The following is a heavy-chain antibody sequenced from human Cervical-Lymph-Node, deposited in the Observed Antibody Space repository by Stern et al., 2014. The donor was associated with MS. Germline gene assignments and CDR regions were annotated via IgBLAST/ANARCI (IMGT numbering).Heavy chain of an antibody. CDR3: ATTRWDLFTWNWFDP. J-gene: IGHJ5*02. CDR2: IHDSGST. V-gene: IGHV4-61*02. D-gene: IGHD1-26*01. CDR1: GGSISSSGYY. Sequence: VHLVESGPGLVKPSQTLSLTCTVSGGSISSSGYYWSWIRQPADKGLEWIGRIHDSGSTYYNPSLKSRVTISMDPAKNPFYLKLPSVTAADTAVYYCATTRWDLFTWNWFDPWGQGTLVTVSS.